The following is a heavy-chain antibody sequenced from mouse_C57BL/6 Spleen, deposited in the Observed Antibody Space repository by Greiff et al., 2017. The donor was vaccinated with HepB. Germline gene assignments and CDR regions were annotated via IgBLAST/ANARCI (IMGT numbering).Heavy chain of an antibody. D-gene: IGHD1-1*01. CDR2: IYPGDGET. J-gene: IGHJ1*03. CDR3: ASPSYYYGSGGCFDV. CDR1: GYAFSSSW. V-gene: IGHV1-82*01. Sequence: LQESGPELVKPGASVKISCKASGYAFSSSWMNWVKQRPGKGLEWIGRIYPGDGETNYNGKFKGKATLTADKSSSTAYMQLSSLTSEDSAVYFCASPSYYYGSGGCFDVWGTGTTVTVSS.